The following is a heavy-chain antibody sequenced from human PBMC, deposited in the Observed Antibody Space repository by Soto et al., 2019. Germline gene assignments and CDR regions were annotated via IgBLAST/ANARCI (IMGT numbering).Heavy chain of an antibody. D-gene: IGHD2-8*01. CDR2: IVVGSGNT. CDR3: AADSETHCTNGVCFNWFDP. Sequence: SVKVSCKASGFTFTSSAVQWVRQARGQRLEWIGWIVVGSGNTNYAQKFQERVTITRDMSTSTAYMELSSLRSEDTAVYYCAADSETHCTNGVCFNWFDPWGQGTLVTVSS. V-gene: IGHV1-58*01. J-gene: IGHJ5*02. CDR1: GFTFTSSA.